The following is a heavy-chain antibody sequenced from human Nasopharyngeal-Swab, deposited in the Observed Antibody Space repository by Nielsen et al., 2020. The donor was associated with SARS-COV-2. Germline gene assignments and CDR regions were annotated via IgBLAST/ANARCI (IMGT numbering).Heavy chain of an antibody. Sequence: GGSLRLSCAASGFTFSSYGRNWVRQAPGKGLEWVAVISYDGSNKYYADSVKGRFTISRDNSKNTLYLQMNSLRAEDTAAYYCAKDYMGLYYGMDVWGQGTTVTVSS. V-gene: IGHV3-30*18. CDR3: AKDYMGLYYGMDV. D-gene: IGHD3-10*01. CDR1: GFTFSSYG. CDR2: ISYDGSNK. J-gene: IGHJ6*02.